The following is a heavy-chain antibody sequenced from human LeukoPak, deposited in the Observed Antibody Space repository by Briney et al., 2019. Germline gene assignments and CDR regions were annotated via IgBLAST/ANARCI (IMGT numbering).Heavy chain of an antibody. CDR3: ARHRGEYYRGWFDP. J-gene: IGHJ5*02. CDR2: IYHSGST. Sequence: SETLSLTCAVSGGSISSSNWWSWVRQPPGKGLEWIGEIYHSGSTNYNPSLKSRVTISVDKSKNQFSLKLSSVTAADTAVYYCARHRGEYYRGWFDPWGQGTLVTVSS. CDR1: GGSISSSNW. D-gene: IGHD3-10*01. V-gene: IGHV4-4*02.